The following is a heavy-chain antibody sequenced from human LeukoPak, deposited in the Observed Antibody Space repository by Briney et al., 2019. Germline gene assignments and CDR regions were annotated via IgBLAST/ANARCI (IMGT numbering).Heavy chain of an antibody. CDR1: GYTFTIYY. J-gene: IGHJ3*02. Sequence: GASVKVSFKASGYTFTIYYMHWVRQAPGQGLEWMGIINPSVGITYYAQTFQGRVTMTRDTSTSTVYMELSSLRSEDTAVYYCAREPSSASHDAFDIWGQGTMVTVSS. CDR2: INPSVGIT. V-gene: IGHV1-46*01. D-gene: IGHD2-2*01. CDR3: AREPSSASHDAFDI.